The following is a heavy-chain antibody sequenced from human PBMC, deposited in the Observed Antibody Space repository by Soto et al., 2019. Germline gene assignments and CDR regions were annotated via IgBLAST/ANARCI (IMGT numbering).Heavy chain of an antibody. CDR3: ATEIGSFYDFWSGPTEKYYFDY. Sequence: ASVKVSCKVSGYTLTELSMHWVRQAPGKGLEWMGGFDPEDGETIYAQKFQGRVTMTEDTSTDTAYMELSSLRSEDTAVYYCATEIGSFYDFWSGPTEKYYFDYWGQGTLVTVSS. CDR2: FDPEDGET. V-gene: IGHV1-24*01. D-gene: IGHD3-3*01. CDR1: GYTLTELS. J-gene: IGHJ4*02.